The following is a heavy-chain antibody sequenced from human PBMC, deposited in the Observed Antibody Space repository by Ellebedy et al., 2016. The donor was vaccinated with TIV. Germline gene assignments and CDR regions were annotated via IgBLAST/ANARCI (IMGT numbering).Heavy chain of an antibody. D-gene: IGHD3-9*01. V-gene: IGHV3-7*01. CDR3: AKDPAPPDILTGHYYYYYYMDV. J-gene: IGHJ6*03. CDR1: GFTFSSYW. Sequence: GGSLRLXXAASGFTFSSYWMSWVHQAPGKGLEWVANIKQDGSEKYYVDSVKGRFTISRDNAKNSLYLQMNSLRAEDTAVYYCAKDPAPPDILTGHYYYYYYMDVWGKGTTVTVSS. CDR2: IKQDGSEK.